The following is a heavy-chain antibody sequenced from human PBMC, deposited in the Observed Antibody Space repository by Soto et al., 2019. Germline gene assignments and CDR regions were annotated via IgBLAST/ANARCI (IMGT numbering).Heavy chain of an antibody. D-gene: IGHD1-20*01. J-gene: IGHJ6*02. CDR3: ARGRANWNDVYGMDV. CDR1: GFTFSSYA. V-gene: IGHV3-30-3*01. CDR2: ISYDGSNK. Sequence: GGSLRLSCAASGFTFSSYAMHWVRQAPGKGLEWVAVISYDGSNKYYADSVKGRFTISRDNSKNTLYLQMNSLRAEDTAVYYCARGRANWNDVYGMDVWGQGTTVTVSS.